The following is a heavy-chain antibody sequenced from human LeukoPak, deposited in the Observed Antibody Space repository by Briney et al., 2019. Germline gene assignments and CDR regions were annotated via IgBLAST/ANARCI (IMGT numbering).Heavy chain of an antibody. CDR2: INPSGGST. CDR3: ARALPHVRSGYYYYYMDV. CDR1: GYTFTSFY. V-gene: IGHV1-46*01. J-gene: IGHJ6*03. D-gene: IGHD6-25*01. Sequence: ASVKVSCKASGYTFTSFYMHWVRQAPGQGPEWMGIINPSGGSTGYAQKFQGRVTMTRDTSTSTVYMELNSLRSDDTAVYHCARALPHVRSGYYYYYMDVWGKGTTVTISS.